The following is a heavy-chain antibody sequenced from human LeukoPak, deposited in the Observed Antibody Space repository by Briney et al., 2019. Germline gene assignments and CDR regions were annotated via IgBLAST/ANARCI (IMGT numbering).Heavy chain of an antibody. CDR1: GFTFSSYG. CDR3: AKGLLEWLLSYRDV. V-gene: IGHV3-30*02. J-gene: IGHJ6*03. Sequence: PGGSLRLSCAASGFTFSSYGMHWVRQAPGKGLEWVAFIRYDGSNKYYADSVKGRFTISRDSSKNTLYLQMNSLRAEDTAVYYCAKGLLEWLLSYRDVWGKGTTVTVSS. CDR2: IRYDGSNK. D-gene: IGHD3-3*01.